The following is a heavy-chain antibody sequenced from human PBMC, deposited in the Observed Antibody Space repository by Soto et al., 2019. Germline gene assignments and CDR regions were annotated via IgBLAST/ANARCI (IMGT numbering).Heavy chain of an antibody. D-gene: IGHD2-15*01. V-gene: IGHV4-39*01. J-gene: IGHJ4*02. CDR1: GGSISSSSYY. CDR3: AGTYCSGGSCHYPGVY. Sequence: SETLSLTCTVSGGSISSSSYYWGWIRQPPGKGLEWIGSIYYSGSTYYNPSLKSRVTISVDTSKNQFSLKLSSVTAADTAVYYCAGTYCSGGSCHYPGVYWGQGTLVTVSS. CDR2: IYYSGST.